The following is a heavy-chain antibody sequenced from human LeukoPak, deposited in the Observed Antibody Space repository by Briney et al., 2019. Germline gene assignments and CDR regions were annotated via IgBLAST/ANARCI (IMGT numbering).Heavy chain of an antibody. CDR1: GFTFSNAW. D-gene: IGHD3-10*01. V-gene: IGHV3-15*01. Sequence: GSLRLSCAASGFTFSNAWMSWVRQAPGKGLEWVGRIKSKTDGGTTDYAAPVKGRFTIPRDDSKYTLYLQMNSLKTEDTAVYYCTTPGRDVLLWFGESDAFDIWGQGTMVTVSS. J-gene: IGHJ3*02. CDR2: IKSKTDGGTT. CDR3: TTPGRDVLLWFGESDAFDI.